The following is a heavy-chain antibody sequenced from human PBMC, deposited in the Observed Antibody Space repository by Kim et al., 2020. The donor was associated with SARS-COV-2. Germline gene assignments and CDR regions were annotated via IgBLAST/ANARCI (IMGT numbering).Heavy chain of an antibody. CDR2: ISGSGGST. D-gene: IGHD3-9*01. V-gene: IGHV3-23*01. J-gene: IGHJ6*02. CDR1: GFTFSSYA. CDR3: AKGAMVYDILTGGMDV. Sequence: GGSLRLSCAASGFTFSSYAMSWVRQAPGKGLEWVSAISGSGGSTYYADSVKGRFTISRDNSKNTLYLQMNSLRAEDTAVYYCAKGAMVYDILTGGMDVWGQGTTVTVSS.